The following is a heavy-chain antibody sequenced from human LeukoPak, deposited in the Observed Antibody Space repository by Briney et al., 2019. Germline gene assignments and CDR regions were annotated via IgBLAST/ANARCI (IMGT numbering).Heavy chain of an antibody. D-gene: IGHD6-13*01. CDR3: ARSPGWAAAGNEYYFDY. CDR1: GGSFSGYY. J-gene: IGHJ4*02. Sequence: SETLSLTCAVYGGSFSGYYWSWIRQPPGKGLEWIAYIHYSGSTHYNPSLKSRVTISLDTSKNQFSLKLSSVTAADTAVYYCARSPGWAAAGNEYYFDYWGQGTLVTVSS. CDR2: IHYSGST. V-gene: IGHV4-59*01.